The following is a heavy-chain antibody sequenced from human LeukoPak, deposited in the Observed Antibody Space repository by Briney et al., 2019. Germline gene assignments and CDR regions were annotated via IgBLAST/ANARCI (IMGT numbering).Heavy chain of an antibody. CDR3: ARVKVVPAAIKIQYFDY. CDR1: GGSISSYY. J-gene: IGHJ4*02. Sequence: SETLSLTCTVSGGSISSYYWSWIRQPPGKGLEWIGYIYYSGSTNYNPSLKSRVTISVDTSKNLFSLKLSSVTAADTAVYYCARVKVVPAAIKIQYFDYWGQGTLVTVSS. D-gene: IGHD2-2*02. V-gene: IGHV4-59*01. CDR2: IYYSGST.